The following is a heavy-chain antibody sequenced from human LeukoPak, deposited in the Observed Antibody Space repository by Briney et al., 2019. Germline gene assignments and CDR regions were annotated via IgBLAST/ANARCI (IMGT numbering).Heavy chain of an antibody. J-gene: IGHJ4*02. Sequence: SETLSPTRTVSGGSISSYYWSWIRQPPGKGLEWIGYIYYSGSTNYNPSLKSRVTISVDTSKNQFSLKLSSVTAADTAVYYCARGGVAAAGTFDYWGQGTLVTVSS. D-gene: IGHD6-13*01. CDR3: ARGGVAAAGTFDY. CDR1: GGSISSYY. CDR2: IYYSGST. V-gene: IGHV4-59*01.